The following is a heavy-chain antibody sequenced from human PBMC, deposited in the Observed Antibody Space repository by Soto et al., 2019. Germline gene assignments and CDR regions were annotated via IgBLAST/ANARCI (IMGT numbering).Heavy chain of an antibody. CDR2: ISYDGSNK. J-gene: IGHJ4*02. V-gene: IGHV3-30*18. CDR1: GFTFSSYG. D-gene: IGHD2-2*01. CDR3: AKEYEDIVVVPAAHHRGYYFDY. Sequence: GGSLRLSCAASGFTFSSYGMHWVRQAPGKGLEWVAVISYDGSNKYYADSVKGRFTISRDNSKNTLYLQMNSLRAEDTAVYYCAKEYEDIVVVPAAHHRGYYFDYWGQGTLVTVSS.